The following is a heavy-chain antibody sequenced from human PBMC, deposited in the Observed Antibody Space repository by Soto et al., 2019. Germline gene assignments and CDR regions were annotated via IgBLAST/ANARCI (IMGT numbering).Heavy chain of an antibody. Sequence: GGSLRLSCAASGFTVSSNYMSWVRQAPGKGLEWVSVIYSGGSTYYADSVKGRFTISRDNAKNSLYLQMNSLRAEDTAVYYCARDKEYYDILTGYSYYYGMDVWGQGTTVTVSS. D-gene: IGHD3-9*01. CDR3: ARDKEYYDILTGYSYYYGMDV. J-gene: IGHJ6*02. CDR2: IYSGGST. CDR1: GFTVSSNY. V-gene: IGHV3-53*01.